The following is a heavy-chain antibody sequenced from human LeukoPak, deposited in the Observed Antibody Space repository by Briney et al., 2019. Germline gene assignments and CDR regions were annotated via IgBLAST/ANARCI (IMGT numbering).Heavy chain of an antibody. Sequence: GASVKVSCKASGYTFTSYDINWVRQATGQGLEWMAWMNPNSGNTGYAQKFQGRVTMTRNTSISTAYMELSSLRSEDTAVYYCARIPIWAPLRYYYYYYYGMDVWGQGTAVTVSS. D-gene: IGHD3-9*01. CDR2: MNPNSGNT. CDR1: GYTFTSYD. J-gene: IGHJ6*02. V-gene: IGHV1-8*01. CDR3: ARIPIWAPLRYYYYYYYGMDV.